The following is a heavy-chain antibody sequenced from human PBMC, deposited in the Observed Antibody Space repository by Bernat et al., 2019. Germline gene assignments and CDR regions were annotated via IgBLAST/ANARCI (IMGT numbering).Heavy chain of an antibody. CDR1: GFTFSDYY. V-gene: IGHV3-11*05. J-gene: IGHJ6*03. CDR3: ARGTSTSAPYMDV. Sequence: QVQLVESGGGLVKPGGSLRLSCAASGFTFSDYYMSWIRQAPGKGLDWVPYISSSSSYTNYADSVKGRFIISRDNAKNSLYLQMNSLRAEDTAVYYCARGTSTSAPYMDVWGKGTTVTVSS. CDR2: ISSSSSYT.